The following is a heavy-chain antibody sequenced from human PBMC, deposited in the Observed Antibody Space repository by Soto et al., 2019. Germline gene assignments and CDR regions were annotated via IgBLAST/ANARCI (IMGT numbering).Heavy chain of an antibody. J-gene: IGHJ4*02. CDR2: ISGFNGNT. D-gene: IGHD3-16*01. CDR3: ARIGVSSGHESPDFDS. CDR1: GYTFNFYG. Sequence: RASVKVSCKASGYTFNFYGITWVRQAPGQGLEWMVWISGFNGNTNYEADLQGRVTMTTDTSTSTAYMELRGLRSDDTAVYYCARIGVSSGHESPDFDSWGQGTLVTVSS. V-gene: IGHV1-18*01.